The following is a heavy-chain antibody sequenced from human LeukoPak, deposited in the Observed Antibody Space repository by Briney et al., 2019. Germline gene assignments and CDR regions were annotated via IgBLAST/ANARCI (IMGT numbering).Heavy chain of an antibody. CDR2: IYHSGST. J-gene: IGHJ6*03. D-gene: IGHD3-9*01. CDR1: GYSISSGYY. Sequence: PSETLSLTCTVSGYSISSGYYWGWIRQPPGKGLEWIGSIYHSGSTYYNPSLKSRVTISLDTSKNQFSLKLSSVTAADTAVYYCARGVRLLRYFDWTLPHYYYYYMDVWGKGTTVTVSS. CDR3: ARGVRLLRYFDWTLPHYYYYYMDV. V-gene: IGHV4-38-2*02.